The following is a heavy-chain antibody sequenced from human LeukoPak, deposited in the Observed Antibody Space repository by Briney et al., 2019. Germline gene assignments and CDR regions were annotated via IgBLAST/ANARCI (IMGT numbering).Heavy chain of an antibody. V-gene: IGHV3-21*01. Sequence: GGSLRLSCAASGFTFSSYSMNWVRQAPGKGLEWVSSISSSSSYIYYADSVKGRFTISRDNAKNSLYLQMNGLRAEDTALYYCARDPVGAIDYWGQGTLVTVSS. D-gene: IGHD1-26*01. CDR2: ISSSSSYI. CDR3: ARDPVGAIDY. CDR1: GFTFSSYS. J-gene: IGHJ4*02.